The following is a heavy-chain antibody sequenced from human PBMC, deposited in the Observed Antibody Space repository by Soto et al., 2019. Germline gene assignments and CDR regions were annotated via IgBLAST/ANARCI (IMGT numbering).Heavy chain of an antibody. CDR1: GGSISSYY. D-gene: IGHD3-22*01. CDR3: ARDRYYYDSSGYYHKLGYFQH. J-gene: IGHJ1*01. Sequence: TLSLTCTVSGGSISSYYWSWIRQPAGKGLEWIGRIYTSGSTNYNPSLKSRVTMSVDTSKNQFSLKLSSVTAADTAVYYCARDRYYYDSSGYYHKLGYFQHWGQGTLVTVSS. CDR2: IYTSGST. V-gene: IGHV4-4*07.